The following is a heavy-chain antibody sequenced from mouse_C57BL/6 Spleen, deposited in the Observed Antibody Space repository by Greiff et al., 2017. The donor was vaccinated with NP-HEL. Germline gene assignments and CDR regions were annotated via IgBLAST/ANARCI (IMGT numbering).Heavy chain of an antibody. J-gene: IGHJ4*01. D-gene: IGHD1-1*01. CDR3: ASYSYGSSLDYAMDY. V-gene: IGHV1-26*01. Sequence: EVQLQQSGPELVKPGASVKISCKASGYTFTDYYMNWVKQSHGKSLEWIGDINPNNGGTSYNQKFKGKATLTVDKSSSTAYMELSSRTSEDSAVYYCASYSYGSSLDYAMDYWGQGTSVTVSS. CDR1: GYTFTDYY. CDR2: INPNNGGT.